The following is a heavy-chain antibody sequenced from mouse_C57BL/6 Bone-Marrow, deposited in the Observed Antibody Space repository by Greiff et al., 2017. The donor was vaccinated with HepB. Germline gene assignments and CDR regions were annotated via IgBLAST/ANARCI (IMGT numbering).Heavy chain of an antibody. D-gene: IGHD4-1*01. V-gene: IGHV14-4*01. CDR2: IDPENGDT. J-gene: IGHJ3*01. CDR1: GFNIKDDY. CDR3: TSWDEAY. Sequence: VQLKQSGAELVRPGASVKLSCTASGFNIKDDYMHWVKQRPEQGLEWIGWIDPENGDTEYASKFQGKATITADTSSNTAYLQLSSLTSEDTAVYYCTSWDEAYWGQGTLVTVSA.